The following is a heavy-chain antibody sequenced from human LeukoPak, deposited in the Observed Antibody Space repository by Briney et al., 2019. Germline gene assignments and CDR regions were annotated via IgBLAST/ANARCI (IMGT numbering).Heavy chain of an antibody. CDR3: ARDLYDYVWGRSWFDP. D-gene: IGHD3-16*01. Sequence: ASVKVSCKASGYTFTSYDINWVRQATGQGLEWMGWMNPNSGNTGYAQKFQGRVTMTRNTSISTAYMELSSLRSEDTAVYYCARDLYDYVWGRSWFDPWGQGTLVTVSS. J-gene: IGHJ5*02. V-gene: IGHV1-8*01. CDR2: MNPNSGNT. CDR1: GYTFTSYD.